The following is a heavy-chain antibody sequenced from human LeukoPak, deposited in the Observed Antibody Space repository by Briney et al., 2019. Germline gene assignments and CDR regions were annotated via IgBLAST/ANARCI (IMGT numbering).Heavy chain of an antibody. J-gene: IGHJ4*02. V-gene: IGHV3-30*02. CDR1: GFTFSSYG. Sequence: GGSLRLSCAASGFTFSSYGMHWVRQAPGKGLEWVAFIRYDGSNKYYADSVKGRFTISRDNSKNTLYLQMNSLRAEDTAVYYCASVRYNWNDWGGFDYWGQGTLVTVSS. CDR3: ASVRYNWNDWGGFDY. D-gene: IGHD1-1*01. CDR2: IRYDGSNK.